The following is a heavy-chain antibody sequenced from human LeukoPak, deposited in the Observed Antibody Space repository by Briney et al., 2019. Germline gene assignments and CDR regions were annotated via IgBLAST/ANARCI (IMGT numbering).Heavy chain of an antibody. Sequence: GRSLRLSCAASGFTSSSYAMHWVRQAPGKGLEWVAVISYDGSNKYYADSVKGRFTISRDNSKNTLYLQMNSLRAEDTAVYYCARESGTTTGTFDYWGQGTLVTVSS. D-gene: IGHD1-26*01. V-gene: IGHV3-30-3*01. CDR1: GFTSSSYA. J-gene: IGHJ4*02. CDR3: ARESGTTTGTFDY. CDR2: ISYDGSNK.